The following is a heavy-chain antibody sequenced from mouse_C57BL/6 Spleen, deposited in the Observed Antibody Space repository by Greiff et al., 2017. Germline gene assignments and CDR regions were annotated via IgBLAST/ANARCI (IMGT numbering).Heavy chain of an antibody. CDR3: ASLYGNRYYYAMDD. D-gene: IGHD2-1*01. CDR2: IDPSDSYT. Sequence: QVQLQQPGAELVKPGASVKLSCKASGYTFTSYWMQWVKQRPGQGLEWIGEIDPSDSYTNYNQKFKGKATLTVDTSSSTAYMQLSSLTSEDSAVYYCASLYGNRYYYAMDDWGQGTSVTVSS. V-gene: IGHV1-50*01. J-gene: IGHJ4*01. CDR1: GYTFTSYW.